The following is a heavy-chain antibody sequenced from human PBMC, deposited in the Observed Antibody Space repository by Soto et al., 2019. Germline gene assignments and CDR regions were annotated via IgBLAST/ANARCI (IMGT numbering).Heavy chain of an antibody. CDR1: GFNFGGYA. CDR3: AKRGGYAISFYDS. CDR2: LSGDGSRA. D-gene: IGHD3-16*01. V-gene: IGHV3-23*01. Sequence: GGSLRLSCAGTGFNFGGYAMSWVRQAPGKGLEWVSTLSGDGSRAYYADSVRGRFTVSRDNSKSTLHLRMNSLRADDTAIYYCAKRGGYAISFYDSWGQGTLVTVSS. J-gene: IGHJ4*02.